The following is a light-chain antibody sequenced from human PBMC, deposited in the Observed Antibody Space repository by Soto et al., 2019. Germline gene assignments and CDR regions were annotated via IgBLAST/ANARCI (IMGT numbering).Light chain of an antibody. CDR3: AAWDDSLNGPV. CDR1: SSNIGAGYD. CDR2: GNS. V-gene: IGLV1-40*01. J-gene: IGLJ1*01. Sequence: QYVLTQPPSVSGAPGQRVTISCTGSSSNIGAGYDVHWYQQLPGTAPKLLIYGNSNRPSGVPDRFSGSKSGTSASLAISGLQSEGEADYYCAAWDDSLNGPVFGTGTKLTVL.